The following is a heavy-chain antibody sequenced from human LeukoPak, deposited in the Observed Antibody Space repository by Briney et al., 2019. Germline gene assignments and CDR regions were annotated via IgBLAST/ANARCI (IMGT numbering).Heavy chain of an antibody. CDR2: IYYSGST. CDR3: ARVHPGGSSTGTLFDY. D-gene: IGHD6-13*01. J-gene: IGHJ4*02. V-gene: IGHV4-61*05. CDR1: GGSISSSSYY. Sequence: SETLSLTCTVSGGSISSSSYYWGWIRQPPGKGLEWIGYIYYSGSTNYNPSLKSRVTISVDTSKNQFSLKLSSVTAADTAVYYCARVHPGGSSTGTLFDYWGQGTLVTVSS.